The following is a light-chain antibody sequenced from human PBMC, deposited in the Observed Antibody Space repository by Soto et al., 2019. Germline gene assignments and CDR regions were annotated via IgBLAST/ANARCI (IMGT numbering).Light chain of an antibody. Sequence: EIVLTQSPGTLSLSPGERATLSCRASQSVSSNYLAWYQPKPGQAPRLLIYGASNRATGIPDRFSGSGSGTGFTLTISRLEPEDFAVYFCQQYGSSPPFTFGQGTKVEIK. V-gene: IGKV3-20*01. J-gene: IGKJ2*01. CDR3: QQYGSSPPFT. CDR1: QSVSSNY. CDR2: GAS.